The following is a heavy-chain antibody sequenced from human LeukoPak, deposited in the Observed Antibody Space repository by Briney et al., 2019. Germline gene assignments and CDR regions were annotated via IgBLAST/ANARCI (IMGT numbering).Heavy chain of an antibody. CDR3: ARVVGRNWYLDL. CDR2: IYGRGGTT. J-gene: IGHJ2*01. V-gene: IGHV3-23*01. Sequence: GGSLRLSCGASGFTSSSYDMTWVRQAPGEGLEWVSGIYGRGGTTYYADSVKGRFIVSRDNSKNSLSLQMNSLRAEDTAVYYCARVVGRNWYLDLWGRGTQVTVSS. D-gene: IGHD1-14*01. CDR1: GFTSSSYD.